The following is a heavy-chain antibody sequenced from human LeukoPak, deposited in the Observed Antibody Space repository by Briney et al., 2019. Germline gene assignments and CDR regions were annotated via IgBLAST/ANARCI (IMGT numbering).Heavy chain of an antibody. V-gene: IGHV1-24*01. CDR1: GGTFSSYA. J-gene: IGHJ4*02. D-gene: IGHD2-15*01. CDR2: FDPEDGET. Sequence: ASVKVSRKASGGTFSSYAISWVRQAPGQGLEWMGGFDPEDGETIYAQKFQGRVTMTEDTSTDTVYMELSSLRSEDTAVYYCATRYCSGGSCYAYYFDYWGQGTLVTVSS. CDR3: ATRYCSGGSCYAYYFDY.